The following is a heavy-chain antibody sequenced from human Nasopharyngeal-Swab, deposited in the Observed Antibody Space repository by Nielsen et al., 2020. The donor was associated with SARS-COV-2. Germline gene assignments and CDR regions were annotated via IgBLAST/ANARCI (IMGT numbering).Heavy chain of an antibody. Sequence: ASVKVSCKASGYTFTSYYMHWVRQAPGQGLEWMGIINPSGGSTIYAQKFQGRVTMTRDTSTSTVYMELSSLRSEDTAVYYCARDLYGSGSYNFGAFDIWGQGTMVTVSS. CDR2: INPSGGST. CDR3: ARDLYGSGSYNFGAFDI. D-gene: IGHD3-10*01. J-gene: IGHJ3*02. V-gene: IGHV1-46*01. CDR1: GYTFTSYY.